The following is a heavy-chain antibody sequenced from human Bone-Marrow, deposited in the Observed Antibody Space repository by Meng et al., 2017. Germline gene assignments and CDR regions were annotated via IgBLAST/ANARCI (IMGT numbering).Heavy chain of an antibody. Sequence: GESLKISCAASGFTFSNAWMSWIRQAPGKGLEWVGRIKSKTDGGTTDYAAPVQGRFTISRDDSKNTLYLQMNSLKNEDAADYYCMADASTVATHYYYGMDIWGQGTTVTVSS. J-gene: IGHJ6*02. V-gene: IGHV3-15*01. CDR2: IKSKTDGGTT. CDR3: MADASTVATHYYYGMDI. CDR1: GFTFSNAW. D-gene: IGHD4-17*01.